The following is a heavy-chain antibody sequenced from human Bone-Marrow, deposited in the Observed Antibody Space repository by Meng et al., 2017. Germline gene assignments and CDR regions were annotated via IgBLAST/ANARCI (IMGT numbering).Heavy chain of an antibody. J-gene: IGHJ4*02. CDR3: ARDEDISAAGKLFGDY. D-gene: IGHD6-13*01. V-gene: IGHV1-2*06. CDR1: GYTFPDYW. CDR2: INPKSGDT. Sequence: VRLVQVGAGVKKPGASVKVSCKASGYTFPDYWLHWVRRAPGQGLEWMGRINPKSGDTHYAQRFQGRVTMTGDTSISTAYMELSGLRSDDTAMYYCARDEDISAAGKLFGDYWGQGTLVTVSS.